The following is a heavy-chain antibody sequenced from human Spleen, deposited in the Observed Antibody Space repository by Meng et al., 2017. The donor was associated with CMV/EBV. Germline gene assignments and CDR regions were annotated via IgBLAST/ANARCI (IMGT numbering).Heavy chain of an antibody. D-gene: IGHD1-1*01. CDR1: GFTFSDYS. CDR3: ARWDLDDDYYYGMDV. J-gene: IGHJ6*02. V-gene: IGHV3-11*04. CDR2: ITNSGTII. Sequence: GGSLRLSCAASGFTFSDYSMSWIRQAPGKGLECISYITNSGTIINHADSVKGRFTISRDTAKNLLYLHMNSLRVEDTAVYYCARWDLDDDYYYGMDVWGQGTTVTVSS.